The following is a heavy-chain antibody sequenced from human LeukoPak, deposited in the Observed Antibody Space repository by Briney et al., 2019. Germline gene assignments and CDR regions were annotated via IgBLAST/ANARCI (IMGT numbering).Heavy chain of an antibody. D-gene: IGHD3-10*01. CDR3: ARGEYD. J-gene: IGHJ4*02. CDR1: GFTFSRYS. CDR2: ISAGGSTM. Sequence: PGGSLRLSCAASGFTFSRYSINWVRQAPGKGLEWISCISAGGSTMYYADSVKGRFTISRDNAKNAPYLQVSSLGDEDTAVYYCARGEYDWGQGTLVTVSS. V-gene: IGHV3-48*02.